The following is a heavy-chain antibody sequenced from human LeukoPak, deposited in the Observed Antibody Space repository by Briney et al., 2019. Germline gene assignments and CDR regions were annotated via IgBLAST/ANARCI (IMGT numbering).Heavy chain of an antibody. CDR2: IYYSGST. Sequence: SETLSLTCTVSGGSISSYYWSWIRQPPGKGLEWIGNIYYSGSTNYNPSLKSRVTMSVDTSKNQFSLKLSSVTAADTAVYYCAREVLLWFGADYWGQGTLVTVSS. V-gene: IGHV4-59*12. D-gene: IGHD3-10*01. CDR1: GGSISSYY. CDR3: AREVLLWFGADY. J-gene: IGHJ4*02.